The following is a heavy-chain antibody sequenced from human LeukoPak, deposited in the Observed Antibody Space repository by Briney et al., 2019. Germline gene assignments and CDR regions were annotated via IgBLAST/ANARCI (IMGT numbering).Heavy chain of an antibody. V-gene: IGHV4-39*07. CDR2: IYYSGST. Sequence: PSETLSLTCTVSGGSISSSSYSWGWIRQPPGKGLEWIGSIYYSGSTYYNPSLKSRVTISVDKSKNHFSLNLTSVTAADTAVYYCASLLAAATYYFDYWGQGTLVTVSS. J-gene: IGHJ4*02. CDR3: ASLLAAATYYFDY. D-gene: IGHD6-13*01. CDR1: GGSISSSSYS.